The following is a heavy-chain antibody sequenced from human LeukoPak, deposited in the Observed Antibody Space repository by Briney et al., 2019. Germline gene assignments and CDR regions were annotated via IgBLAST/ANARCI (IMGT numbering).Heavy chain of an antibody. Sequence: GGSLRLSCAASGFTFTSYYMHWVRQAPGQGLEWMGIINPSGGSTSYAQKFQGRVTMTRDMSTSTVYMELSSLRSEDTAVYYCARGKQQLVQWGQGTLVTVSS. J-gene: IGHJ4*02. D-gene: IGHD6-13*01. CDR1: GFTFTSYY. V-gene: IGHV1-46*01. CDR2: INPSGGST. CDR3: ARGKQQLVQ.